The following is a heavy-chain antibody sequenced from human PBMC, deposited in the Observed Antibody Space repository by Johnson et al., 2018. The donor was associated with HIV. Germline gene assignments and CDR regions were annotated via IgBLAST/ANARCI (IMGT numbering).Heavy chain of an antibody. CDR2: IAYDGSNN. J-gene: IGHJ3*02. V-gene: IGHV3-30*18. D-gene: IGHD6-13*01. CDR3: AKKQAAAGTGGGAFDI. Sequence: QVQLVESGGGLVQPGGSLKVSCEASGFTFSGSAMHWVRQASGKGLEWVAVIAYDGSNNYYADSVKGRFTISRDNSKNTLYLKMNSRRTEATAVYYCAKKQAAAGTGGGAFDIWGQGTMVTVSS. CDR1: GFTFSGSA.